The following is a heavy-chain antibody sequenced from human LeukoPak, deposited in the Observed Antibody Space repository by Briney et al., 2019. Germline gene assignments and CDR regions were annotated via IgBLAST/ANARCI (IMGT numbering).Heavy chain of an antibody. CDR1: GFTFSSYA. CDR2: ISYDGSNK. J-gene: IGHJ5*02. D-gene: IGHD3-3*01. CDR3: ARGGGYDFWSGYYDNWFDP. V-gene: IGHV3-30-3*01. Sequence: GRSLRLSCAASGFTFSSYAMHWVRQAPGKGLEWVAVISYDGSNKYYADSVKGRFTISRDNSKNTLYLQMNSLRAEDTAVYYCARGGGYDFWSGYYDNWFDPWGQGTLVTVSS.